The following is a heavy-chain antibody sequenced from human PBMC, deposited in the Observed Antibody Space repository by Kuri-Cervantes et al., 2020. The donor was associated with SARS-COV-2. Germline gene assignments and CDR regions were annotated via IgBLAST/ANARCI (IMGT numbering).Heavy chain of an antibody. D-gene: IGHD5-12*01. CDR2: IWYDGSNK. Sequence: LSLTCVVSGFTFSNQGMHWVRQAPGKGLEWVAVIWYDGSNKYYADSVKGRFTISRDNSKNTLYLQMNSLRAEDTAVYYCARDLGASIVATTEFDYWGQGTLVTVSS. V-gene: IGHV3-33*01. J-gene: IGHJ4*02. CDR3: ARDLGASIVATTEFDY. CDR1: GFTFSNQG.